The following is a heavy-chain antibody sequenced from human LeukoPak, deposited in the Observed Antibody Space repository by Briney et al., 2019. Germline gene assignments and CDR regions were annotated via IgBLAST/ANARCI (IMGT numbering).Heavy chain of an antibody. D-gene: IGHD5-18*01. CDR2: ISGSGSTT. V-gene: IGHV3-23*01. J-gene: IGHJ4*02. Sequence: GGSLRLSCAASGFTFSTYAMTWVRQAPGRGLEWVSTISGSGSTTYYADSVKGRFTISRDNSKNTLYLQMSSLRAEDTAVYYCAKGGLDTMLRTQLDYWGQGTLVAVSS. CDR3: AKGGLDTMLRTQLDY. CDR1: GFTFSTYA.